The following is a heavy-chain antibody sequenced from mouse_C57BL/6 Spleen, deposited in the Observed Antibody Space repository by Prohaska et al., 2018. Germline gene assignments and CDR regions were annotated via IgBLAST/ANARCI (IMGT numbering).Heavy chain of an antibody. CDR2: ITPNNGGT. D-gene: IGHD4-1*01. V-gene: IGHV1-26*01. CDR3: ARGDGAAYWEPGYFDV. J-gene: IGHJ1*03. Sequence: HGKSLEWLGDITPNNGGTSYNQKFKGKATLTVDKSSSTAYMELRRLTSEDSAVYYCARGDGAAYWEPGYFDVWGTGTTVTVAS.